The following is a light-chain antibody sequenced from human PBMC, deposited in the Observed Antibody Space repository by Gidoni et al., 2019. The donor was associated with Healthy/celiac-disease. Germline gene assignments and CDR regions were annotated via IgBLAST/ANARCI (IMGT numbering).Light chain of an antibody. V-gene: IGKV4-1*01. J-gene: IGKJ4*01. CDR1: QRVLYNSDNKNY. CDR3: QQYYSSPLT. CDR2: WAS. Sequence: DIVMTQSPDSLAVSLGERATINCKSSQRVLYNSDNKNYLAWYQQKAGQPPKVLIYWASTRESGVPDRFSGSGSGTDFTLTISSLQAEDVAVYYCQQYYSSPLTFGGGTKVEIK.